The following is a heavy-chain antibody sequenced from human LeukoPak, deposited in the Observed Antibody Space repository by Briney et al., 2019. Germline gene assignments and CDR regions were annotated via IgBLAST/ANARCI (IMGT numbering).Heavy chain of an antibody. CDR3: ARDPGSRWYPYPYYFAY. CDR2: IYHSGST. V-gene: IGHV4-38-2*02. D-gene: IGHD6-13*01. CDR1: GYSISSGSY. J-gene: IGHJ4*02. Sequence: PSETLSLTCTVSGYSISSGSYWGWIRQPPGKGLEWIGSIYHSGSTYYNPSLKSRVTISVDTSKNQFSLKLSSVTAADTAVYYCARDPGSRWYPYPYYFAYWGQGTLVTVSS.